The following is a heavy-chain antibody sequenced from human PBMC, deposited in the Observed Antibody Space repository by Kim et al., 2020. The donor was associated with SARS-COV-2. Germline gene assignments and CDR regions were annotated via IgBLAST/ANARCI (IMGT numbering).Heavy chain of an antibody. CDR3: TATRAY. CDR2: DGGAT. D-gene: IGHD1-26*01. J-gene: IGHJ4*02. Sequence: DGGATDHAAPVKGRFIISSDDSKNTLYLEMNSLKTEDTAIYYCTATRAYWGQGTLVTVSS. V-gene: IGHV3-15*01.